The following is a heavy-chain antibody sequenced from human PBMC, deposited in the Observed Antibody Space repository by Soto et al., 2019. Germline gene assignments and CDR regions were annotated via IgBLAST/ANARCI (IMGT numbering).Heavy chain of an antibody. CDR1: GGSFSSSNYY. Sequence: PSETLSLTCTVSGGSFSSSNYYWGWIRQPPGKGLEWIGNIFYGGGSGVAYYSPPLKGRVTISVDTSKNQFSLNMRSLTAADTAVYFCARRGGGDSLFDSWGQGKLVTISS. J-gene: IGHJ4*02. V-gene: IGHV4-39*01. CDR3: ARRGGGDSLFDS. D-gene: IGHD4-17*01. CDR2: IFYGGGSGVA.